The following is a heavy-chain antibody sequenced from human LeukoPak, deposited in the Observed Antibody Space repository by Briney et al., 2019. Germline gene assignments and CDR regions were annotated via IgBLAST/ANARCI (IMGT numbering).Heavy chain of an antibody. CDR2: INDNGGQR. Sequence: GGPLTLSCEASGLAFNNYAMTGVRQAPGKGLERVSNINDNGGQRHYADSVKGRFTISRDYSKNTLFLQMDSLRAEDTAVYYCAKTQWKVGATDYFDYWGQGILVTVSS. CDR1: GLAFNNYA. CDR3: AKTQWKVGATDYFDY. D-gene: IGHD1-26*01. J-gene: IGHJ4*02. V-gene: IGHV3-23*01.